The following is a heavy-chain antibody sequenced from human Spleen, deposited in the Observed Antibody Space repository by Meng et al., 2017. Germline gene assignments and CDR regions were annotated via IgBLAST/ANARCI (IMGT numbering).Heavy chain of an antibody. J-gene: IGHJ5*02. CDR3: TRAIGKNWFDP. D-gene: IGHD1-14*01. Sequence: SQTLSLTCAISEDSVSSNSVAWNWIRQSPSRGLEWLGRTYYRSKWYNDYAISVKSRITINPDTSKNQFSLHLNSVTPEDTAVYYCTRAIGKNWFDPWGQGTLVTVSS. V-gene: IGHV6-1*01. CDR1: EDSVSSNSVA. CDR2: TYYRSKWYN.